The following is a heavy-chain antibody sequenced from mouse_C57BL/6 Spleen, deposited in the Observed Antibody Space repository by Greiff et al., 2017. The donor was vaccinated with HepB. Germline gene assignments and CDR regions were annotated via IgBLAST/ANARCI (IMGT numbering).Heavy chain of an antibody. CDR2: IHPSDSDT. Sequence: VQLQQSGAELVKPGASVKVSCKASGYTFTSYWMHWVKQRPGQGLEWIGRIHPSDSDTNYNQKFKGKATLTVDKSSSTAYMQLSSLTSGDSSVYYFASPITSLVANYAMDYWGQGTSVTVSS. D-gene: IGHD1-1*01. CDR3: ASPITSLVANYAMDY. V-gene: IGHV1-74*01. J-gene: IGHJ4*01. CDR1: GYTFTSYW.